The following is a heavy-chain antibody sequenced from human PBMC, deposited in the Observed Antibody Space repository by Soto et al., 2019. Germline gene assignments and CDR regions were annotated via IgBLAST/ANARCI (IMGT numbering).Heavy chain of an antibody. J-gene: IGHJ4*02. CDR3: ARDNSSGWSTTFDY. D-gene: IGHD6-19*01. V-gene: IGHV4-38-2*02. CDR1: GYSISSGYY. CDR2: IYHSGST. Sequence: SETLSLTCAVSGYSISSGYYWGWIRQPPGKGLEWIGSIYHSGSTYYNPSLKSRVTISVDTSKNQFSLKLSSVTAADTAVYYCARDNSSGWSTTFDYWGQGTLVTVSS.